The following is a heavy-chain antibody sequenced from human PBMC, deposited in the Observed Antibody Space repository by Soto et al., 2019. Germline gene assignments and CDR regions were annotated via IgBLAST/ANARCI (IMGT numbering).Heavy chain of an antibody. D-gene: IGHD6-19*01. CDR2: ISYDGSNK. CDR1: GFTFSSYA. V-gene: IGHV3-30-3*01. CDR3: ARVRIAVADDYFDY. Sequence: QVQLVESGGGVVQPGRSLRLSCAASGFTFSSYAMHWVRQAPGKGLEWVAVISYDGSNKYYADSVKGRFTISRDNSKNTLYLQMNSLRAEDTAVYYCARVRIAVADDYFDYWGQGTLVTVSS. J-gene: IGHJ4*02.